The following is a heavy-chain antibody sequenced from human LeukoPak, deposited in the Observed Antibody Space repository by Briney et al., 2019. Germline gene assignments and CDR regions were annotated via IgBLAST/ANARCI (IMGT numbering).Heavy chain of an antibody. CDR1: GGSISSYY. D-gene: IGHD6-13*01. J-gene: IGHJ4*02. Sequence: SETLSLTCTVSGGSISSYYWSWIRQPPGKGLEWIGYIYYSGSTNYNPSLKSRVTISVDTSKNQFSLKLSSVTAADTAVYYCARRVIAAAAEGYFDYWGQGTLVTVSS. V-gene: IGHV4-59*08. CDR3: ARRVIAAAAEGYFDY. CDR2: IYYSGST.